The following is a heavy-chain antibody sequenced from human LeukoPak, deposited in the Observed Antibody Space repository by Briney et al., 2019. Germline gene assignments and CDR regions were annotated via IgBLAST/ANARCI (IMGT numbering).Heavy chain of an antibody. CDR3: ARSYYYDSSGYQAPNSYSYGMDV. J-gene: IGHJ6*02. CDR2: MNPNSGNT. V-gene: IGHV1-8*01. D-gene: IGHD3-22*01. CDR1: GYTFTSYD. Sequence: GASVKVSCKASGYTFTSYDINWVRQATGQGLEWMGWMNPNSGNTGYAQKFQGRVTMTRNTSISTAYMELSSLRSEDTAVYYCARSYYYDSSGYQAPNSYSYGMDVWGQGPTVTVSS.